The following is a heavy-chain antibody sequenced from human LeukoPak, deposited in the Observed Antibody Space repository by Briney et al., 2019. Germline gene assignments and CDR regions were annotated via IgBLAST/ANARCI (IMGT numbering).Heavy chain of an antibody. CDR2: LSGSGRST. D-gene: IGHD5-12*01. CDR3: AKVPRTATRDY. Sequence: GVPVTLPYAASGFTFCTYAMRWLPPAPGKAREWVLGLSGSGRSTYYADSVKGRFTISRDSSKNTLYLQMSSLRAEDTAVYFCAKVPRTATRDYWGQGTLVTVSS. J-gene: IGHJ4*02. CDR1: GFTFCTYA. V-gene: IGHV3-23*01.